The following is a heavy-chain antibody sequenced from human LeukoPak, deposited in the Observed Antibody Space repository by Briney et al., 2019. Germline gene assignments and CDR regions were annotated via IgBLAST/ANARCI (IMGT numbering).Heavy chain of an antibody. CDR2: INTDGSST. V-gene: IGHV3-74*01. Sequence: PGGSLRLSCAASGFTFSSYWMHWVRQAPGKGLVWVSRINTDGSSTSCADSVKGRFTISRDNAKNTLYLQMNSLRAEDTAVYYCARGIAVAGRYYYYYMDVWGKGTTVTVSS. J-gene: IGHJ6*03. CDR3: ARGIAVAGRYYYYYMDV. CDR1: GFTFSSYW. D-gene: IGHD6-19*01.